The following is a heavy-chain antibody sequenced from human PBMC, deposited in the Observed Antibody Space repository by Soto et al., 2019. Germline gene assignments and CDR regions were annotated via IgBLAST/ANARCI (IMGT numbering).Heavy chain of an antibody. Sequence: SETLSLTCTVSGGSISGSPYHWGWIRQPPGKGLEWIGSIGDDGRVYYNPSLTGRATLFVDTSKNRFSLNLNAVTAAATAVYFCAILPNIEFDGSEYWGQGILGTVFS. CDR1: GGSISGSPYH. D-gene: IGHD2-15*01. J-gene: IGHJ4*02. CDR2: IGDDGRV. V-gene: IGHV4-39*02. CDR3: AILPNIEFDGSEY.